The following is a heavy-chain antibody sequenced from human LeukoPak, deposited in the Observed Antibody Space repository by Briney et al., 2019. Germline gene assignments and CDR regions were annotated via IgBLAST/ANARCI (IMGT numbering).Heavy chain of an antibody. CDR1: GFTFSSYG. CDR3: ARDAQLGPSYYFDY. V-gene: IGHV3-30*03. D-gene: IGHD1-1*01. Sequence: GGSLRLSCAASGFTFSSYGMHWVRQAPGKGLEWVAVISYDGSNKYYADSVKGRFTISRDNSKNTLYPQMNSLRAEDTAVYYCARDAQLGPSYYFDYWGQGTLITVSS. CDR2: ISYDGSNK. J-gene: IGHJ4*02.